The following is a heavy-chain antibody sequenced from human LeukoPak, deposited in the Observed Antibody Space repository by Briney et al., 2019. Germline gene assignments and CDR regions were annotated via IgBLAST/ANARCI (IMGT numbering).Heavy chain of an antibody. Sequence: ASVKASCKASGGTFSSYAISWVRQAPGQGLEWMGGIIPIFGTANYAQKFQGRVTITTDESTSTAYMELRSLRSEDTAVYYCARVNVLRFLESGNWFDPWGQGTLVTVSS. CDR1: GGTFSSYA. J-gene: IGHJ5*02. CDR2: IIPIFGTA. D-gene: IGHD3-3*01. V-gene: IGHV1-69*05. CDR3: ARVNVLRFLESGNWFDP.